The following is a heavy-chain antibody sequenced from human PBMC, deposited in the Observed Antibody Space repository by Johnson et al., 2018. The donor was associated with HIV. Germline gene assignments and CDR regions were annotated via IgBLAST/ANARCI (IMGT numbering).Heavy chain of an antibody. Sequence: EVHLVESGGGLVQPGRSLRLSCAASGFTFDDYAMHWVRQAPGKGLEWVSGISWNGGITGYADSVQGRFTISRDNAKNSLYLQMNSLRAEDTALYYCARGSGDDALDIWGQGTMVTVSS. V-gene: IGHV3-9*01. CDR1: GFTFDDYA. J-gene: IGHJ3*02. CDR3: ARGSGDDALDI. D-gene: IGHD3-3*01. CDR2: ISWNGGIT.